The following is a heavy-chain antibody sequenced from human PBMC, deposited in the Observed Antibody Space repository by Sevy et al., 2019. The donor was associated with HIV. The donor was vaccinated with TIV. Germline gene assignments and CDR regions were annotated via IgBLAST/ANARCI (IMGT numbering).Heavy chain of an antibody. D-gene: IGHD3-9*01. V-gene: IGHV3-74*01. CDR1: GFTLSIYW. Sequence: GGSLRLSCAASGFTLSIYWMHWVRQVPGKGLVWVSHINSDGKIKRYADSVEGRFTISRDNAEKTVYLQMNSLRADDXXXXXXXXXXTGTFGHWGQGTLVTVSS. CDR2: INSDGKIK. J-gene: IGHJ4*02. CDR3: XXXXTGTFGH.